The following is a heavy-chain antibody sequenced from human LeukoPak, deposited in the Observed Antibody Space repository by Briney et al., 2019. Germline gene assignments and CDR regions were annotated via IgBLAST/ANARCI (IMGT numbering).Heavy chain of an antibody. CDR1: GDSVSSNSAA. D-gene: IGHD2-15*01. J-gene: IGHJ4*02. V-gene: IGHV6-1*01. CDR3: ARVDGSPDY. CDR2: TYYRSNWYY. Sequence: SQTLSLTCAISGDSVSSNSAAWNWIRQSPSRGLEWLGRTYYRSNWYYEYALSVKSRITIYPDTSKNQSSLQLNSVTPEDTAVYYCARVDGSPDYWGQGTLVTVSS.